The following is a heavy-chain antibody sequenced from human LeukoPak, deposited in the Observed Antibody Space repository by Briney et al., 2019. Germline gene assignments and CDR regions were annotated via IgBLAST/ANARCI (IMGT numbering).Heavy chain of an antibody. Sequence: TGGSLRLSCTASGFTFGDYAMSWFRQAPGKGLEWVGFIRSKAYGGTTEYAASVKGRFTISRDDSKSIAYLQMNSLKTEDTAVYYCTSPRGYSYGPYYFDYWGQGTLVTVSS. CDR3: TSPRGYSYGPYYFDY. D-gene: IGHD5-18*01. J-gene: IGHJ4*02. CDR1: GFTFGDYA. V-gene: IGHV3-49*03. CDR2: IRSKAYGGTT.